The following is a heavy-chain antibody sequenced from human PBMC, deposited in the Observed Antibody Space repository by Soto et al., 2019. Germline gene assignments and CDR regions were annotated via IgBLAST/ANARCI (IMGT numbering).Heavy chain of an antibody. V-gene: IGHV4-30-2*01. CDR1: GGPFSKCVYS. J-gene: IGHJ5*02. CDR3: ARVPSP. Sequence: SDTLSLACAVSGGPFSKCVYSWSWIRQPPGKGLEWIGYIYHSGSTYYNPSLKSRVTISVDRSKNQFSLKLSSVTAADTAVYYCARVPSPWGQGTLVTVSS. CDR2: IYHSGST.